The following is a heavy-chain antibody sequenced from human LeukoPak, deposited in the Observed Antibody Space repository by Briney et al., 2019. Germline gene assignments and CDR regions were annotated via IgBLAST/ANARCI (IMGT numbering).Heavy chain of an antibody. CDR3: ATEYYYDSSGPYYYGMDV. D-gene: IGHD3-22*01. CDR1: GFTFSSYS. V-gene: IGHV3-21*04. J-gene: IGHJ6*02. Sequence: GGSLRLSCAASGFTFSSYSMNWVRQAPGKGLEWVSSISSSSSYIYYADSVKGRFTISRDNAKNSLYLQMNSLRAEDTAVYYCATEYYYDSSGPYYYGMDVWGQGTTVTVSS. CDR2: ISSSSSYI.